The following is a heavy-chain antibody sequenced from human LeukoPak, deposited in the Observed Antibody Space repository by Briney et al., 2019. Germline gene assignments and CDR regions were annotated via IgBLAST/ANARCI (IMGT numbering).Heavy chain of an antibody. J-gene: IGHJ4*02. CDR3: AREPQTYSSSSDY. V-gene: IGHV3-48*01. D-gene: IGHD6-6*01. CDR2: ISPTSNSI. CDR1: GFTFSSYA. Sequence: GGSLRLSCAASGFTFSSYAMTWVRQAPGKGLEWVSAISPTSNSIYYADSVKGRLTISRDNAKNSLYLQMNSLRAEDTAVYYCAREPQTYSSSSDYWGQGTLVTVSS.